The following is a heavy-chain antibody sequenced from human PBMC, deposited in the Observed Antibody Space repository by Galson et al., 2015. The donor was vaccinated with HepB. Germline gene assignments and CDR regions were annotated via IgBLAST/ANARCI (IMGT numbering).Heavy chain of an antibody. CDR3: ARSDQDMGQQLVNWFDP. V-gene: IGHV6-1*01. CDR2: TYYRSKWYN. J-gene: IGHJ5*02. Sequence: CAISGDSVSSNSAAWNWIRQSPSRGLEWLGRTYYRSKWYNDYAVSVKSRITINPDTSKNQFSLQLNSVTPEDTAVYYCARSDQDMGQQLVNWFDPWGQGTLVTVSS. D-gene: IGHD6-13*01. CDR1: GDSVSSNSAA.